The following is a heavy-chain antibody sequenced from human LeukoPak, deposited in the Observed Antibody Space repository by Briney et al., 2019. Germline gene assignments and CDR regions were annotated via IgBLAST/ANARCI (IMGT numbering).Heavy chain of an antibody. J-gene: IGHJ4*02. Sequence: ASXKVSCKASGYTFTSYGISWVRQAPGQGLEWMGWISAYNGNTNYAQKLQGRVTMTTDTSTSTAYMELRSLRSDDTAVYYCARSFLLTTLYYFDYWGQGTLVTVSS. V-gene: IGHV1-18*01. D-gene: IGHD4-11*01. CDR3: ARSFLLTTLYYFDY. CDR2: ISAYNGNT. CDR1: GYTFTSYG.